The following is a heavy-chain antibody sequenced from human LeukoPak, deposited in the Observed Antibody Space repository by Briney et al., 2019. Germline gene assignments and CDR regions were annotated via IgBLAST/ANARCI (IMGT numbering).Heavy chain of an antibody. CDR1: GFTFSSYS. CDR3: ARERRGYCSSTSCLNWFDP. V-gene: IGHV3-48*02. J-gene: IGHJ5*02. Sequence: GGSLRLSCAASGFTFSSYSMNWVRQAPGKGLEWVSYISSSSSTIYYADSVKGRFTISRDNAKNSLYLQMNSLRDEDTAVYYCARERRGYCSSTSCLNWFDPWGQGTLVTVSS. CDR2: ISSSSSTI. D-gene: IGHD2-2*01.